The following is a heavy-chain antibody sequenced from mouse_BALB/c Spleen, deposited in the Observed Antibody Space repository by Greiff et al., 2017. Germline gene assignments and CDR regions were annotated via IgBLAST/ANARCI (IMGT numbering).Heavy chain of an antibody. V-gene: IGHV1-5*01. CDR2: IYPGNSDT. Sequence: EVQLHQSGTVLARPGASVKMSCKASGYTFTSYWMHWVKQRPGQGLEWIGAIYPGNSDTSYNQKFKGKAKLTAVTSTSTAYMELSSLTNEDSAVYYCTRDYGSSYGFAYWGQGTLVTVSA. D-gene: IGHD1-1*01. J-gene: IGHJ3*01. CDR3: TRDYGSSYGFAY. CDR1: GYTFTSYW.